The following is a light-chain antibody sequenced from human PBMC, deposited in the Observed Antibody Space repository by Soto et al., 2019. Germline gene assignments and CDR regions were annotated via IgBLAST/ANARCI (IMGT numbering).Light chain of an antibody. Sequence: QSVLIQPASVSGSPGQSIAISCTGTSGDVGGYDYVSWYQQHPDKAPKLMIYEVTKRPSWVSNRFSGSKSGNTASLTISGLQPEDEADYYCSSHTSGSTRVFGSGTKVTVL. V-gene: IGLV2-14*01. CDR2: EVT. CDR3: SSHTSGSTRV. J-gene: IGLJ1*01. CDR1: SGDVGGYDY.